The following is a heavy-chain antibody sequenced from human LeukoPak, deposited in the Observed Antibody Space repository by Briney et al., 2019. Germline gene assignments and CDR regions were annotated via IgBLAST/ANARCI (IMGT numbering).Heavy chain of an antibody. Sequence: ASVKVSCKASGYTFTGYYMHWVRQAPGQGLEWMGWINPNSGGTNYAQKFQGRVTMTRDTSISTAYMELGRLRSDDTAVYYCATCSGGSCYYFDYWGQGTLVTVSS. CDR1: GYTFTGYY. CDR3: ATCSGGSCYYFDY. V-gene: IGHV1-2*02. CDR2: INPNSGGT. J-gene: IGHJ4*02. D-gene: IGHD2-15*01.